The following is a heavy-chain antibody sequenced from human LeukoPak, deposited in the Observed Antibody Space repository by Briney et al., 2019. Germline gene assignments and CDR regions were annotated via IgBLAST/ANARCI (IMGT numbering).Heavy chain of an antibody. Sequence: SVKVSCKASGGTFSSYAISWVRQAPGQGLEWMGGIIPIFGTANYAQKFHGRVTITTDESTSTAYMELSSLRSEDTAVYYCARDTYGDYVPNWFDPWGQGTLVTVSS. CDR2: IIPIFGTA. CDR1: GGTFSSYA. J-gene: IGHJ5*02. D-gene: IGHD4-17*01. CDR3: ARDTYGDYVPNWFDP. V-gene: IGHV1-69*05.